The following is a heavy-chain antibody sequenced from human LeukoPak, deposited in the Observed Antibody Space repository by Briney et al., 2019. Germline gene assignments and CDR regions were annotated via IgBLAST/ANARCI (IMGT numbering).Heavy chain of an antibody. V-gene: IGHV1-18*01. CDR1: GYTFTSYG. Sequence: GASVKVSCKASGYTFTSYGISWVRQAPGQGLEWMGWISAYNGNTNYAQKLQGRVTMTTDTSTSTAYMELRSLRSDDTAVYYCARDRVAAATTGPRSDYWGQGTLVTVSS. CDR3: ARDRVAAATTGPRSDY. D-gene: IGHD6-13*01. J-gene: IGHJ4*02. CDR2: ISAYNGNT.